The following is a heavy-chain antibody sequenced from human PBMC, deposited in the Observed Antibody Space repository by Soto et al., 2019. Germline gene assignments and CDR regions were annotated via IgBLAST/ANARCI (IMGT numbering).Heavy chain of an antibody. D-gene: IGHD3-10*01. V-gene: IGHV3-23*01. CDR2: ISGSGGST. J-gene: IGHJ4*02. CDR3: AKFNYYGSGSPTVY. Sequence: LRLSCAASGFTFSSYAMSWVRQAPGKGLEWVSAISGSGGSTYYADSVKGRFTISRDNSKNTLYLQMNSLRAEDTAVYYCAKFNYYGSGSPTVYWGQGTLVTVSS. CDR1: GFTFSSYA.